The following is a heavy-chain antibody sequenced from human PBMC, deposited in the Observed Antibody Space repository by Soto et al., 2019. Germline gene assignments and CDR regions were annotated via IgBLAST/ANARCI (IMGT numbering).Heavy chain of an antibody. CDR1: GGSVSSGSYY. J-gene: IGHJ4*02. V-gene: IGHV4-61*01. D-gene: IGHD1-26*01. Sequence: PSETLSLTCTVSGGSVSSGSYYWSWIRQPPGKGLEWIGYIYYSGSTNYNPSLKSRVTISVDTSKNQFSLEPSSVTAADTAVYYCARGGGSYWYYFDYWGQGTLVTVSS. CDR2: IYYSGST. CDR3: ARGGGSYWYYFDY.